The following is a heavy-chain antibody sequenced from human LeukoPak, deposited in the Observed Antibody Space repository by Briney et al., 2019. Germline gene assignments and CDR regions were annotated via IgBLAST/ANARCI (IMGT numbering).Heavy chain of an antibody. J-gene: IGHJ3*02. D-gene: IGHD1-26*01. CDR1: GYTFTGYY. V-gene: IGHV1-8*03. CDR2: MNPNSGNT. CDR3: ARVSSGSYDDAFDI. Sequence: ASVKVSCKASGYTFTGYYMHWVRQAPGQGLEWMGWMNPNSGNTGYAQKFQGRVTITRNTSISTAYMELSSLRSEDTAVYYCARVSSGSYDDAFDIWGQGTMVTVSS.